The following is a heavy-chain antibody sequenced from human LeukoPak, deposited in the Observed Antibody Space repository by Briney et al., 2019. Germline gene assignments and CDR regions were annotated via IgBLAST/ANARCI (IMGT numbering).Heavy chain of an antibody. CDR3: ARRGYCSGPSCTGGWFDP. CDR2: INHSGST. Sequence: SETLSLTCAFYGGSFSGYYWSWIRQPPGKGLEWIGEINHSGSTNHNPSLRSRVTISVDTSKNQFSLRLSSVTAADTAVYYCARRGYCSGPSCTGGWFDPWGQGPLVNVSS. J-gene: IGHJ5*02. V-gene: IGHV4-34*01. D-gene: IGHD2-2*01. CDR1: GGSFSGYY.